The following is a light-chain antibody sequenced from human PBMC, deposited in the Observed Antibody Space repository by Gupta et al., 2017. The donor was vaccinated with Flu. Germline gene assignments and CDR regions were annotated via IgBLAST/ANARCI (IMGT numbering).Light chain of an antibody. CDR2: AAS. V-gene: IGKV1-39*01. Sequence: SPSSLSASVGDRVTITCRASQSISNYLNWYQHKPGKAPKLLIYAASSLHSGVPSRFSGSGSGTDFTLTISSLQPEDFATYYYQQTYTAPTFGKGTKVEIK. J-gene: IGKJ1*01. CDR3: QQTYTAPT. CDR1: QSISNY.